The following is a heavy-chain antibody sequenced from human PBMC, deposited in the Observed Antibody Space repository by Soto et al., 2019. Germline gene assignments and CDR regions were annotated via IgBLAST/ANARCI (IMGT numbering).Heavy chain of an antibody. D-gene: IGHD3-16*01. Sequence: QITLKESGPTLVKPTQTLTLTCTFSGFALSTNGVGVGWIRQSPGKALEWVALIYWNDDKRYSPSLKSRLTITKDPSKNQVVLTMTNVDPVDTGTYYCAHTLSSADYVSWYFDLWGRGSLVTVSS. V-gene: IGHV2-5*01. CDR2: IYWNDDK. CDR1: GFALSTNGVG. CDR3: AHTLSSADYVSWYFDL. J-gene: IGHJ2*01.